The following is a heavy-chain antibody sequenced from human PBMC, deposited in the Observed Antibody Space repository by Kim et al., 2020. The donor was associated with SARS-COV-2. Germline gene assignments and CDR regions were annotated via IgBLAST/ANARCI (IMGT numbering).Heavy chain of an antibody. CDR1: AFTLSSYA. Sequence: GGSLRLSCSASAFTLSSYAMTWVRQAPGKGLEWVSTIDPSGTDTYYADSVKGQFTISRDNSKNTLYLQVNSLSAEDTAVYYCAKGGPGTPVHYWGQGTLVTVSS. CDR3: AKGGPGTPVHY. V-gene: IGHV3-23*01. CDR2: IDPSGTDT. J-gene: IGHJ4*02. D-gene: IGHD1-1*01.